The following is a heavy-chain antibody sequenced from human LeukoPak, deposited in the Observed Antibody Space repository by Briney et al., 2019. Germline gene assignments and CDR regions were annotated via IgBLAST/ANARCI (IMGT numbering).Heavy chain of an antibody. CDR2: ISWDGGST. Sequence: PGGSLRLSCAASGFTFDDYTMHWVRQAPGKGLEWVSLISWDGGSTYYADSVKGRFTISRDNSKNSLYLQMNSLRTEDTALYYFALSAADGIRDDFWSGYYFLYFDYWGQGTLVTVSS. V-gene: IGHV3-43*01. D-gene: IGHD3-3*01. CDR1: GFTFDDYT. J-gene: IGHJ4*02. CDR3: ALSAADGIRDDFWSGYYFLYFDY.